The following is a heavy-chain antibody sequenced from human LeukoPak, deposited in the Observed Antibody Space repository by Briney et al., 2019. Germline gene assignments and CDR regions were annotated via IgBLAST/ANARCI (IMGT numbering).Heavy chain of an antibody. CDR3: ARRAHYDFWSGYNMDV. CDR1: GFTFSSYE. D-gene: IGHD3-3*01. Sequence: GGSLRLSCAASGFTFSSYEMNWVRQAPGKGLEWVSYISSSGSAIYYADSVKGRFTIFRDNAKNSLYLQMNSLRAEDTAVYYCARRAHYDFWSGYNMDVWGKGTTVTVSS. CDR2: ISSSGSAI. V-gene: IGHV3-48*03. J-gene: IGHJ6*03.